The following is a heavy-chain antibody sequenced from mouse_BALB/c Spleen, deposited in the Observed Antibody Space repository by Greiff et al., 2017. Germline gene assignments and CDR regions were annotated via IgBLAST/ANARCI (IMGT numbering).Heavy chain of an antibody. CDR3: ARSYYRYPLDY. D-gene: IGHD2-14*01. Sequence: DVQLVESGGGLVQPGGSRKLSCAASGFTFSSFGMHWVRQAPEKGLEWVAYISSGSSTIYYADTVKGRFTISRDNPKNTLFLQMTSLRSEDTAMYYCARSYYRYPLDYWGQGTTLTVSS. J-gene: IGHJ2*01. V-gene: IGHV5-17*02. CDR2: ISSGSSTI. CDR1: GFTFSSFG.